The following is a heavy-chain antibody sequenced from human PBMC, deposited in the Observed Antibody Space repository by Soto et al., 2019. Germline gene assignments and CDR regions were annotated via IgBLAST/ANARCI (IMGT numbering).Heavy chain of an antibody. Sequence: SETLCLTCTVSGGSVTSDSHYGGWIRQPPGKGLESIANIYYDGNTYYNPSLKGRVTISLDTSKNQFSLRLNSVTAADTAVYYCARSSIKPQVFMYPFDSWSQGTLVTVSS. CDR2: IYYDGNT. CDR3: ARSSIKPQVFMYPFDS. D-gene: IGHD3-3*01. CDR1: GGSVTSDSHY. V-gene: IGHV4-39*01. J-gene: IGHJ4*02.